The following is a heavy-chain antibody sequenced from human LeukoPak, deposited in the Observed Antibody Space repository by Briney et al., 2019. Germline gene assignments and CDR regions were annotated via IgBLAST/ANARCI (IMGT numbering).Heavy chain of an antibody. V-gene: IGHV4-30-2*05. D-gene: IGHD4-23*01. CDR2: IYYSGST. CDR3: ARDLLNEGNHLDY. CDR1: GGSISSDGYS. Sequence: PSQTLSLTCAVSGGSISSDGYSWSWIRQPPGKGLEWIGYIYYSGSTYYNPSLKSRVTISVDTSKNQFSLKLSSVTAADTAVYYCARDLLNEGNHLDYWGQGTLVTVSS. J-gene: IGHJ4*02.